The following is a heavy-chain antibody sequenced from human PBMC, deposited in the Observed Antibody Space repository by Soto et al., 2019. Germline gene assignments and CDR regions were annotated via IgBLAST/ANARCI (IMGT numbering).Heavy chain of an antibody. Sequence: QVQLVQSGAEVKKPGASVKVSCKASGYTFSSYGISWVRQTPGQALDWMEWISAYNGKSNSAQKLQDSVTMTTATSTIPADMEVRSLRSNDTAAFYCARAGELAAAGTDSWGQGTLVTVSS. CDR1: GYTFSSYG. V-gene: IGHV1-18*01. D-gene: IGHD6-13*01. J-gene: IGHJ5*01. CDR3: ARAGELAAAGTDS. CDR2: ISAYNGKS.